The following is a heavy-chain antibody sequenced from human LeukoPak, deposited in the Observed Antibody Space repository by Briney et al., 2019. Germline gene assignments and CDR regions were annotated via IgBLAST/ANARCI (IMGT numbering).Heavy chain of an antibody. D-gene: IGHD1-26*01. CDR1: GFTFSSYA. J-gene: IGHJ4*02. V-gene: IGHV3-64D*06. CDR3: VKDRRYSGNYWVFDY. CDR2: ISSNGGST. Sequence: GGSLRLSCSASGFTFSSYAMHWVRQAPGKGLEYVSAISSNGGSTYYADSVKGRFTISRDNSKNTLYLQMSSLRAEDTAVYYCVKDRRYSGNYWVFDYWGQGTLVTVSS.